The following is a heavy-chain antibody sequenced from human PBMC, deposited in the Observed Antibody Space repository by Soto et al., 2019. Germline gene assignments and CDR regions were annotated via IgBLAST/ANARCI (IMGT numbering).Heavy chain of an antibody. D-gene: IGHD6-13*01. V-gene: IGHV1-69*02. J-gene: IGHJ3*02. CDR3: ASAQRSSSFSSDAFDI. Sequence: SVKVSCKASGGGLSSYTISWVRQAPGQGLEWMGRIIPILGIANYAQKFQGRVTITADKSTSTAYMELSSLRSEDTAVYYCASAQRSSSFSSDAFDIWGQGTMVTVSS. CDR1: GGGLSSYT. CDR2: IIPILGIA.